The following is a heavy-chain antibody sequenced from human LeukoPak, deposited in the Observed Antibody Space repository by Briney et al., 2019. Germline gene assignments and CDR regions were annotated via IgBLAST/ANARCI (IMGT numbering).Heavy chain of an antibody. J-gene: IGHJ4*02. D-gene: IGHD6-6*01. V-gene: IGHV1-46*01. CDR2: INPSGGST. CDR3: ASTNLVGRIAARSYYCDY. Sequence: ASVKVSCKASGYTFTSYYMHWVRQAPGQGLEWMGIINPSGGSTSYAQKFPGRVTMTRDTSTSTDYMGLSSLRSEDTAVYYCASTNLVGRIAARSYYCDYWGQGTLVTVSS. CDR1: GYTFTSYY.